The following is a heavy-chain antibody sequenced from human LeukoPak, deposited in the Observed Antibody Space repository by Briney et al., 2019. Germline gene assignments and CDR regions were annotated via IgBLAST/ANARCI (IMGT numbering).Heavy chain of an antibody. V-gene: IGHV1-3*01. CDR1: GYTFTSYA. J-gene: IGHJ4*02. CDR3: ARSTDWNYEGNFDY. D-gene: IGHD1-7*01. Sequence: GASGKVSCKASGYTFTSYAMHWVRQAPGQRLEWMGWINAGNGNTKYSQKFQGRVTITRDTSASTAYMELSSLRSEDTAVYYCARSTDWNYEGNFDYWGQGTLVTVSS. CDR2: INAGNGNT.